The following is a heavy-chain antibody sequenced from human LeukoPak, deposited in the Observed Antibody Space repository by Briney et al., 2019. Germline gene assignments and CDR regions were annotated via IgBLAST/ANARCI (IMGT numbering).Heavy chain of an antibody. CDR2: IYHSGST. CDR3: ARDLSPWLVDY. V-gene: IGHV4-38-2*02. D-gene: IGHD6-19*01. J-gene: IGHJ4*02. Sequence: SETLSLTCTVSGYSISSGYYWGWIRQPPGKGLEWIGSIYHSGSTYYNPSLKSQVTISVDTSKNQFSLKLSSVTAADTAVYYCARDLSPWLVDYWGQGTLVTVSS. CDR1: GYSISSGYY.